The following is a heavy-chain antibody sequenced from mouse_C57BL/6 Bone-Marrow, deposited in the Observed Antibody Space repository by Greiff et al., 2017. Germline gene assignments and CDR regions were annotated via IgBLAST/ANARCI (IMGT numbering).Heavy chain of an antibody. CDR3: ARAYYGSPHFDY. D-gene: IGHD1-1*01. J-gene: IGHJ2*01. Sequence: QVQLQQPGAELVRPGSSVKLSCKASGYTFTSYWMDWVKQRPGQGLEWIGNIYPSDSETHYNQKFKDKATLTVDKSSRTAYMQLSSLTSEDSAVYYCARAYYGSPHFDYLGQGTTLTVSS. CDR2: IYPSDSET. V-gene: IGHV1-61*01. CDR1: GYTFTSYW.